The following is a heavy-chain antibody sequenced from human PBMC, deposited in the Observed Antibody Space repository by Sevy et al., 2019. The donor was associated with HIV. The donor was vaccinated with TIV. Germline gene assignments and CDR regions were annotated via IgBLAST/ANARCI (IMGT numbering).Heavy chain of an antibody. Sequence: ASVKVSCKAGGYTFTAYAISWVRQAPGHGLEWMGWISTYNSNTNYAQKFRGRVTMTRDTSTSTAYMELRSLRSDDTAIYYCARTPFIASDGTIDFWGQGTLVTVSS. V-gene: IGHV1-18*01. J-gene: IGHJ4*02. CDR2: ISTYNSNT. CDR1: GYTFTAYA. D-gene: IGHD6-13*01. CDR3: ARTPFIASDGTIDF.